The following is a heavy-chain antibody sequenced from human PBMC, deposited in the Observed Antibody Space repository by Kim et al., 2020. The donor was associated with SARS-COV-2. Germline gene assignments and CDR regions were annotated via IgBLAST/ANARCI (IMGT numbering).Heavy chain of an antibody. Sequence: GGSRRLSCAASGFTFRNYWMHWVRQAPGKGLEWVASIKDDGSEKRYVDSVRGRFTISRDNAKNSLYLQMSSLRADDTAIYYCASDTGWHFDNWGQGTLVT. V-gene: IGHV3-7*05. CDR2: IKDDGSEK. D-gene: IGHD6-19*01. CDR1: GFTFRNYW. CDR3: ASDTGWHFDN. J-gene: IGHJ4*02.